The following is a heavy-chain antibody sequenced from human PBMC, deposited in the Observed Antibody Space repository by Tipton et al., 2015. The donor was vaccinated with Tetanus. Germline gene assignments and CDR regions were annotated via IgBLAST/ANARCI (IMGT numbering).Heavy chain of an antibody. CDR2: IIPIFGTA. CDR1: GYTFTGYY. V-gene: IGHV1-69*06. Sequence: QSGPEVKKPGASVKVSCKASGYTFTGYYMHWVRQAPGQGLEWMGGIIPIFGTANYAQKFQGRVTITADKSTSTAYMELSSLSSVTPEDTAVYYCARGAGSFDYWGQGTLVTVSS. CDR3: ARGAGSFDY. D-gene: IGHD6-19*01. J-gene: IGHJ4*02.